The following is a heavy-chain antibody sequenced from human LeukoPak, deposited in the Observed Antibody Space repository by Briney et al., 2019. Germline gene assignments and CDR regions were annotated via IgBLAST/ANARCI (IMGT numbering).Heavy chain of an antibody. V-gene: IGHV4-39*01. J-gene: IGHJ4*02. CDR2: IYYSGST. Sequence: SETLSLTCTVSGGSISSSSYYWGWIRQPPGQGLEWIGSIYYSGSTYYNPSLKSRVTISVDTSKNQFSLKLSSVTAADTAVYYCARGYDSSDYWGQGTLVTVSS. CDR1: GGSISSSSYY. D-gene: IGHD3-22*01. CDR3: ARGYDSSDY.